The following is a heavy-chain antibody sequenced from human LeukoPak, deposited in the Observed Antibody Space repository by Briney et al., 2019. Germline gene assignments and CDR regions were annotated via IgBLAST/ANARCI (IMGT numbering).Heavy chain of an antibody. CDR2: INHSGST. CDR1: GGSFSGYY. J-gene: IGHJ2*01. D-gene: IGHD3-22*01. Sequence: PSETLSLTCAVYGGSFSGYYWSWIRQPPGKGLEWIGEINHSGSTNYNPSLKSRVTISVDTSKNQFSLKLSSVTAADTAVYFCARVLGSSGYAGDWRFHLWGRGTLVTVAS. V-gene: IGHV4-34*01. CDR3: ARVLGSSGYAGDWRFHL.